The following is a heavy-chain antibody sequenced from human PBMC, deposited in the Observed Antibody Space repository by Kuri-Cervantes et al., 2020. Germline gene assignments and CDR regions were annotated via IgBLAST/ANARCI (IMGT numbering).Heavy chain of an antibody. CDR1: GFTFSSYG. CDR3: ARPTGGSSQIEYDAFDI. J-gene: IGHJ3*02. Sequence: GGSLRLSCAASGFTFSSYGMHWVRQAPGKGLEWVAVISYDGSNKYYADSVKGRFTISRDNSKYTLYLRMNSLRAEDTAVYYCARPTGGSSQIEYDAFDIWGQGTMVTVSS. D-gene: IGHD1-26*01. CDR2: ISYDGSNK. V-gene: IGHV3-30*19.